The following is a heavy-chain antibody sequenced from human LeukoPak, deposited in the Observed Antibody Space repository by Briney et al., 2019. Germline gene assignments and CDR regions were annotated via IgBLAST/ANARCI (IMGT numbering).Heavy chain of an antibody. Sequence: PGGSLRLSCAASGFTFDDYAMHWVRQAPGKGLEWVAVISYDGSNKYYADSVKGRFTISRDNSKNTLYLQMNSLRAEDTAVYYCAKGRYTSWFDPWGQGTLVTVSS. D-gene: IGHD5-18*01. CDR2: ISYDGSNK. J-gene: IGHJ5*02. CDR3: AKGRYTSWFDP. CDR1: GFTFDDYA. V-gene: IGHV3-30*18.